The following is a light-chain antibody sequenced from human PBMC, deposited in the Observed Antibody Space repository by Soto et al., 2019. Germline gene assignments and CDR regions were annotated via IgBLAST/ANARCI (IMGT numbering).Light chain of an antibody. Sequence: DIEMTQSPATLSVSPGERATLSCRASQSVGSKLAWYQQKPGQAPRLLIYGASSRATGIPDRFSGSGSGTDFTLTISSLEPEDFAVYYCQQRSNWPPITFGQGTRLEIK. J-gene: IGKJ5*01. CDR1: QSVGSK. V-gene: IGKV3-11*01. CDR3: QQRSNWPPIT. CDR2: GAS.